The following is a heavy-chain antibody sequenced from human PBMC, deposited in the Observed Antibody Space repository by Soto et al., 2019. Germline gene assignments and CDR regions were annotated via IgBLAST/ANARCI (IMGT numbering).Heavy chain of an antibody. Sequence: SVKVSCKASGGTFSSYAISWVRQAPGQGLEWMGGIIPIFGTANYAQKFQGRVTITADESTSTAYMELSSLRSEDTAVYYCARVGFPYDSSGYYFDYWGQGTLVTVSS. CDR3: ARVGFPYDSSGYYFDY. D-gene: IGHD3-22*01. CDR2: IIPIFGTA. J-gene: IGHJ4*02. CDR1: GGTFSSYA. V-gene: IGHV1-69*13.